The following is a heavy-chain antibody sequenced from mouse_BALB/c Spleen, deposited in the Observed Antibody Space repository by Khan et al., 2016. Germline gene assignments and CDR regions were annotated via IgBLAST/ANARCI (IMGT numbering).Heavy chain of an antibody. CDR3: AREGYAGSSAYFDY. D-gene: IGHD1-1*01. Sequence: QVQLQQSGTELAKPGASVKMSCKASDYIFTSYWLHWVKQRPGQGLEWIGYIAPSTGYTEYNQNFKDKATLTADKSSTTAYLQLSSLTSEDSAVSDCAREGYAGSSAYFDYWGQGTTLTVSS. CDR1: DYIFTSYW. CDR2: IAPSTGYT. J-gene: IGHJ2*01. V-gene: IGHV1-7*01.